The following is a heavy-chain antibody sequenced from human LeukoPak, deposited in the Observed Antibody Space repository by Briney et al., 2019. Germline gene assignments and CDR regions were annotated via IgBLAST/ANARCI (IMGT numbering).Heavy chain of an antibody. Sequence: GGSLRLSCAASGFTFNNYAMSWVRQAPGKGLEWVSSISSSSSYIYYADSVKGRFTISRDNAKNSLYLQMNSLRAEDTAVYYCAELGITMIGGVWGKGTTVTISS. CDR3: AELGITMIGGV. CDR2: ISSSSSYI. J-gene: IGHJ6*04. CDR1: GFTFNNYA. D-gene: IGHD3-10*02. V-gene: IGHV3-21*01.